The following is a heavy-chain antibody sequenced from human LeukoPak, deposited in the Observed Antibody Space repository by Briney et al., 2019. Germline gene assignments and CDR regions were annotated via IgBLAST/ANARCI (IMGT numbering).Heavy chain of an antibody. V-gene: IGHV4-61*02. Sequence: PSETLSLTCTVSGGSINSGSYYWNWIRQPAGKGLEWIGRIYTSGSTNYNPSLKSRVTISVDTSKNQFSLKLSSVTAADTAVYYCARAGGLFCTSTSCHNWFDPWGQGTLVTVSS. CDR2: IYTSGST. J-gene: IGHJ5*02. D-gene: IGHD2-2*01. CDR3: ARAGGLFCTSTSCHNWFDP. CDR1: GGSINSGSYY.